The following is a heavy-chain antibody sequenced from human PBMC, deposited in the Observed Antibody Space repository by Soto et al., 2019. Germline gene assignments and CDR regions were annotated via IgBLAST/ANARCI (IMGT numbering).Heavy chain of an antibody. CDR2: ISGSDNSI. D-gene: IGHD2-15*01. J-gene: IGHJ4*02. Sequence: GGSLRLSCAASGFTFSSYAMSWVRQAPGKGLEWVSGISGSDNSITYADSVKGRFTISRDNTKNTLYLQMNSLRAEDTAVYYWAKGVSGSCYSGAEYWGQGNLVTVSS. CDR1: GFTFSSYA. CDR3: AKGVSGSCYSGAEY. V-gene: IGHV3-23*01.